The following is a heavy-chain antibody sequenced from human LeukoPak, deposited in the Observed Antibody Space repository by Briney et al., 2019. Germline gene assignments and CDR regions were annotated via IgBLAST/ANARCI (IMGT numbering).Heavy chain of an antibody. V-gene: IGHV1-8*01. CDR1: GYTFTSYD. CDR3: AGADTTVTFDY. Sequence: GASVKVSCKASGYTFTSYDINWVRQATGQGLEWMGWTNPNSGSTGYAQKFQGRVTMTRNTSISTAYMELSSLRSEDTAVYYCAGADTTVTFDYWGQGTLVTVSS. D-gene: IGHD4-17*01. CDR2: TNPNSGST. J-gene: IGHJ4*02.